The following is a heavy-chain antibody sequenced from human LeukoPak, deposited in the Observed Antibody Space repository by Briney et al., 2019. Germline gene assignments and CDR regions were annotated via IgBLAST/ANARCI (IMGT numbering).Heavy chain of an antibody. V-gene: IGHV1-18*01. J-gene: IGHJ6*03. CDR3: ARGAPGSDYYYYMDV. D-gene: IGHD4/OR15-4a*01. Sequence: GASVKVCCKASGYTFTSYGISWVRQAPGQGLEWMGWISAYNGNTNYAQKLQGRVTMTTDTSTSTAYMELRSLRSDDTAVYYCARGAPGSDYYYYMDVWGKGTTVTVSS. CDR2: ISAYNGNT. CDR1: GYTFTSYG.